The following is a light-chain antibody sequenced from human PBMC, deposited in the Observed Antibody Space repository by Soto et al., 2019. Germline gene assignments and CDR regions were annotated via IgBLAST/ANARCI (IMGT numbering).Light chain of an antibody. CDR3: GTWDSSLSVVVV. Sequence: QSVLTQPPSVSAAPGQKVTISCSGSSSNIGKNFVSWYQLLPGTAPKLLIYENDKRPSGVPDRFSGSRSGTSATLGIAGLQAGDEDDYYCGTWDSSLSVVVVFGGGTKVTVL. J-gene: IGLJ2*01. CDR1: SSNIGKNF. CDR2: END. V-gene: IGLV1-51*02.